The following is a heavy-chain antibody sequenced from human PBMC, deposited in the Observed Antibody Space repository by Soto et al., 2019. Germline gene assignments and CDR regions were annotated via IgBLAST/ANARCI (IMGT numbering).Heavy chain of an antibody. V-gene: IGHV3-23*01. D-gene: IGHD6-13*01. J-gene: IGHJ4*02. CDR3: AKDRRSAAGTTHFDY. CDR2: ISGSGGGT. Sequence: EVQLLESGGGLVQSGGSLRLSCAASGFAFRSFAMSWVRQAPGKGLEWVSTISGSGGGTYYADSVRGRFTISRDNSRDTLWLQMNSLRAEDTALYYCAKDRRSAAGTTHFDYWGQGTLVAVSS. CDR1: GFAFRSFA.